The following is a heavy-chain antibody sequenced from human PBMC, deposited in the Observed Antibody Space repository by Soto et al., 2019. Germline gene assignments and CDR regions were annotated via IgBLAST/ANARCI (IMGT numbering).Heavy chain of an antibody. J-gene: IGHJ4*02. V-gene: IGHV3-48*02. CDR3: AREADFASSGYVLDY. CDR1: GFTFSNYS. CDR2: ISNNSSVK. Sequence: GGSLRLSCAVSGFTFSNYSINWVRQAPGKGLEWLSYISNNSSVKYYADSVKGRFTISRDNAKNSLYLQMNSLRDDDTAVYYCAREADFASSGYVLDYWGQGTLVTVSS. D-gene: IGHD3-22*01.